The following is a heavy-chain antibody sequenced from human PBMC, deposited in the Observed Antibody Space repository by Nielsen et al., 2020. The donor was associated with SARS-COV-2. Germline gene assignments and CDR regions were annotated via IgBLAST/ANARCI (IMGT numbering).Heavy chain of an antibody. D-gene: IGHD3-3*01. CDR3: ARAARIRIFGVVTHFDY. J-gene: IGHJ4*02. Sequence: SETLSLTCTVSGGSISSGGYYWSWIRQHPGKGLEWIGYIYYSGSTYYNPSLKSRVTISVDTSKNQFSLKLSSVTAADTAVYYCARAARIRIFGVVTHFDYWGQGTLVTVSS. CDR2: IYYSGST. CDR1: GGSISSGGYY. V-gene: IGHV4-31*03.